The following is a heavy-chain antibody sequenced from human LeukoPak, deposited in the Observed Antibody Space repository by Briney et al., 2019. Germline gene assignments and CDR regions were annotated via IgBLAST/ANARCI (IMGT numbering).Heavy chain of an antibody. D-gene: IGHD3-22*01. CDR1: GGTLSSYA. CDR3: AREAGIVVGSTFDY. Sequence: SVKVSCKASGGTLSSYAISWVRQAPGQGLEWMGGIIPIFGTANYAQKFQGRVTITTDESTSTAYMELSSLRSEDTAVYYCAREAGIVVGSTFDYWGQGTLVTVSS. J-gene: IGHJ4*02. V-gene: IGHV1-69*05. CDR2: IIPIFGTA.